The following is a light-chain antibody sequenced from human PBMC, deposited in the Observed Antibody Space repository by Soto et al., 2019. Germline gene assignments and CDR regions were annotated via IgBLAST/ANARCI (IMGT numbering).Light chain of an antibody. CDR1: SSDVGEENY. CDR2: EVS. CDR3: QSYDSSLSALYV. Sequence: QSVLTQPPSASGSPGQSVTITCSGTSSDVGEENYVSWYQQHPGKVPKLILYEVSKRPSGVPDRFSGSKSGTSASLAITGLQAEDEADYYCQSYDSSLSALYVFGTGTKLTVL. V-gene: IGLV2-8*01. J-gene: IGLJ1*01.